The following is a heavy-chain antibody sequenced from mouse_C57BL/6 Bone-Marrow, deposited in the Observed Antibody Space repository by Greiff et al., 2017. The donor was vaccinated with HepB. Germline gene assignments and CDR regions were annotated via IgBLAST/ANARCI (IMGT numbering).Heavy chain of an antibody. J-gene: IGHJ3*01. V-gene: IGHV5-4*03. CDR1: GFTFSSYA. D-gene: IGHD2-2*01. CDR3: ARVFYGYDLFAY. Sequence: EVMLVDSGGGLVKPGGSLKLSCAASGFTFSSYAMSWVRQTPEKRLEWVATISDGGSYTYYPDNVKGRFTISRDNAKNNLYLQMSHLKSEDTAMYYCARVFYGYDLFAYWGQGTLVTVSA. CDR2: ISDGGSYT.